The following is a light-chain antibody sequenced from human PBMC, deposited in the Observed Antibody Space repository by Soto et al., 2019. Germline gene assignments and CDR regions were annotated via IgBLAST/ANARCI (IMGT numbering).Light chain of an antibody. V-gene: IGLV4-69*01. J-gene: IGLJ3*02. CDR3: QTWGTGIQV. CDR1: SGHSSYA. Sequence: QPVLTQSPSASASQGASVKLTCTLSSGHSSYAIAWHQQQPEKGPRYLMKLNSDGSHSKGDGIPDRFSGSSSGAERYLTISSLQSEYEADYYCQTWGTGIQVFGGGTKLTFL. CDR2: LNSDGSH.